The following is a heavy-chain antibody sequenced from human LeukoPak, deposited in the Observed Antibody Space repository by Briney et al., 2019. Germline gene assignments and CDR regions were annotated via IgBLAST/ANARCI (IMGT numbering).Heavy chain of an antibody. CDR1: GFTFSSYA. Sequence: GRSLRLSCAASGFTFSSYAMHWVRQAPGKGLEWVSSISGSGISTYYTDSVKGRFTISRDNSKNTLYLQMNSLRAEDTAVYYCANLYSSGWYFDYWGQGTLVTVSS. J-gene: IGHJ4*02. V-gene: IGHV3-23*01. CDR2: ISGSGIST. CDR3: ANLYSSGWYFDY. D-gene: IGHD6-19*01.